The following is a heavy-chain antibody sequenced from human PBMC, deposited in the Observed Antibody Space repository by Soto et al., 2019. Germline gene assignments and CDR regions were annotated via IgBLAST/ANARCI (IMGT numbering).Heavy chain of an antibody. J-gene: IGHJ4*02. D-gene: IGHD2-15*01. Sequence: QVQLVQSGAEEKTPGASVKVSGKATGYTFTSYAMHWVRQAPGERLEWMGWINAGNGNTKCSQKFQDRVTITRDTSASTAYMELSSLRSEDTAVYYCARGESVVGDYWGQGTLVTVSS. CDR2: INAGNGNT. CDR1: GYTFTSYA. CDR3: ARGESVVGDY. V-gene: IGHV1-3*05.